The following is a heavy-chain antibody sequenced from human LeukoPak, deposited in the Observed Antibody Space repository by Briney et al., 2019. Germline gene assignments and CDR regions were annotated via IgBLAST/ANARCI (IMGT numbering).Heavy chain of an antibody. V-gene: IGHV1-46*01. J-gene: IGHJ5*02. D-gene: IGHD1-26*01. CDR3: ARDNSVGDNAWWFDP. Sequence: ASVKVSCKASGGTFSNYAISWVRQAPGQGLEWMGLINPTGGSTGYAQKFQGRVAMTRDMSTSTDYMELSSLRSEDTAIYYCARDNSVGDNAWWFDPWGQGTLVTVSS. CDR1: GGTFSNYA. CDR2: INPTGGST.